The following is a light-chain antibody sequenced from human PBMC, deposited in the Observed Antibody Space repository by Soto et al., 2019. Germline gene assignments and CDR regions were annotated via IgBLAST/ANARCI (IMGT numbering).Light chain of an antibody. CDR3: SSYSISTAYL. CDR1: SXDVGGYDY. Sequence: QSVLAQPASVSGSPGQSVTISCTGTSXDVGGYDYVSWYQLHPGKAPKLMVFEVSNRPSGVSYRFSGSRSGNTASLTISALQAEDEADYFCSSYSISTAYLFGTGTKVTVL. J-gene: IGLJ1*01. V-gene: IGLV2-14*01. CDR2: EVS.